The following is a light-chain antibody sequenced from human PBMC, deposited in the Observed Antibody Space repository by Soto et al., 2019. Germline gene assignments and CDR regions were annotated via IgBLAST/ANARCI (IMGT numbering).Light chain of an antibody. CDR1: QSVNRY. CDR3: QQRSSWWT. CDR2: DAS. Sequence: DIVLTQSPATLSLSPGERATLSCRASQSVNRYLAWYQQKPGQAPRLLIYDASNRATGIPARFSGSGSGTDFTLTISSLEPEDFAVYYCQQRSSWWTFGQGTKVEIK. J-gene: IGKJ1*01. V-gene: IGKV3-11*01.